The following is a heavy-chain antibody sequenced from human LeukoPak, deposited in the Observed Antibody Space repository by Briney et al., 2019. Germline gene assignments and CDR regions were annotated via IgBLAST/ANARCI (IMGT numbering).Heavy chain of an antibody. CDR1: GFTFSSYG. Sequence: GGSLRLSCAASGFTFSSYGMRWVRQAPGKGLEWVAVISYDGSNKYYADSVNGRFTISRDNSKSTLYMQMNSLRAEDTAVYYCATPTDGLVVVNAFDIWGQGTMVTVSS. J-gene: IGHJ3*02. V-gene: IGHV3-30*03. CDR2: ISYDGSNK. CDR3: ATPTDGLVVVNAFDI. D-gene: IGHD2-21*01.